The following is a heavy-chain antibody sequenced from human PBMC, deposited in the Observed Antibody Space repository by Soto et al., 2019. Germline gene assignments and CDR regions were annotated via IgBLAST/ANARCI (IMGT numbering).Heavy chain of an antibody. V-gene: IGHV4-59*08. D-gene: IGHD3-10*01. Sequence: SETLSLTCTVSGGSISSYYWSWIRQPPGKGLEWIGYNYYSGSTNYNPSHKSRITKSVDTSKNQFYLKMSSVTTADTAVYYCARHGSSGSYDREPFRGPDYWGQGTLVTVS. CDR3: ARHGSSGSYDREPFRGPDY. CDR1: GGSISSYY. J-gene: IGHJ4*02. CDR2: NYYSGST.